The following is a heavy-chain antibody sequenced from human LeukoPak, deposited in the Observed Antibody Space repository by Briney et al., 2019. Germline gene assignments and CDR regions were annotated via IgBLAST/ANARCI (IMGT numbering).Heavy chain of an antibody. V-gene: IGHV3-33*01. CDR1: GFTFSHYG. CDR2: IWNDGSYR. J-gene: IGHJ4*02. D-gene: IGHD3-16*01. CDR3: ARDEGEGPFDY. Sequence: PGGSLRLSCVASGFTFSHYGMHWVRQAPGKGLEWVAIIWNDGSYRYYVDSVKGRFTISRDNSQHTLYLQMNSLRAEDTAVYYCARDEGEGPFDYWGQGTLVTVSS.